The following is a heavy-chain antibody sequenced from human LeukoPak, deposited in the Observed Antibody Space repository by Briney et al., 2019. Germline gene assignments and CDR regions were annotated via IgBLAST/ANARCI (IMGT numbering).Heavy chain of an antibody. Sequence: GGSLRLSCAASGFTFSDYYMSWIRQAPGKGLEWVSYISSSGSTIYYADSVKGRFTISRDNAKNSLYLQMNSLRAEDTAVYYCARSDFGVVITVFDIWGQGTMVTVSS. CDR2: ISSSGSTI. CDR1: GFTFSDYY. J-gene: IGHJ3*02. D-gene: IGHD3-3*01. CDR3: ARSDFGVVITVFDI. V-gene: IGHV3-11*04.